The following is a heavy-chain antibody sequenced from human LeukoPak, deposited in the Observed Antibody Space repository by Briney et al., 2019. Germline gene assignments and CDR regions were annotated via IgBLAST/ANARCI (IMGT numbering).Heavy chain of an antibody. J-gene: IGHJ5*02. Sequence: GASVKVSCKASGGTFSSYAISWVRQAPGQGLEWMGGFIPIFGTANYAQKFQGRVTITTDESTSTAYMELSSLRSEDTAVYYCARGTTTVENWFDPWGQGTLVTVSS. CDR2: FIPIFGTA. D-gene: IGHD4-23*01. CDR1: GGTFSSYA. V-gene: IGHV1-69*05. CDR3: ARGTTTVENWFDP.